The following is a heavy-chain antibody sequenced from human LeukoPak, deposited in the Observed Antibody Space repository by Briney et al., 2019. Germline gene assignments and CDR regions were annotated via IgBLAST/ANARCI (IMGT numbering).Heavy chain of an antibody. CDR3: AREPGTDHRKYYFDY. D-gene: IGHD1-14*01. CDR1: GFTFSSNY. V-gene: IGHV3-53*01. CDR2: IYSGGTT. J-gene: IGHJ4*02. Sequence: PGGSLRLSCAASGFTFSSNYMSWVRQAPGMGLEWVSVIYSGGTTYYADSVKGRFTISRDNSKNMLYLQMNSLRAEDTAVYYCAREPGTDHRKYYFDYWGQGTLVTVSS.